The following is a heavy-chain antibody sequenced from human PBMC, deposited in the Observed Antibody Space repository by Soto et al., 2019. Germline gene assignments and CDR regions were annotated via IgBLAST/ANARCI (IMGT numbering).Heavy chain of an antibody. D-gene: IGHD6-13*01. CDR1: GFTFSIYG. J-gene: IGHJ4*02. V-gene: IGHV3-33*01. Sequence: GGSLKISCAASGFTFSIYGIHWVRQVPGKGLEWVEVIWYDGSNKYYADSVKGRFTVSRDNSKNTLYLQMNSLRAEDTAVYYCARDGIPSWVYSNSWSYXDYWGQGT. CDR3: ARDGIPSWVYSNSWSYXDY. CDR2: IWYDGSNK.